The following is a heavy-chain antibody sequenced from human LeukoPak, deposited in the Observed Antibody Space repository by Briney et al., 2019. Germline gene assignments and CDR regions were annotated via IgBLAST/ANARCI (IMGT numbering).Heavy chain of an antibody. CDR3: ACNYYDSSGYYADAFDI. Sequence: SETLSLTCTVSGVSISSYYWSWIRQPPGKGLEGIGYIYYSGSTTYNPFFKSRVTISVDTSKNQFSLKLSSVTAADTAVYYCACNYYDSSGYYADAFDIWGQGTMVAVSS. J-gene: IGHJ3*02. CDR2: IYYSGST. V-gene: IGHV4-59*08. D-gene: IGHD3-22*01. CDR1: GVSISSYY.